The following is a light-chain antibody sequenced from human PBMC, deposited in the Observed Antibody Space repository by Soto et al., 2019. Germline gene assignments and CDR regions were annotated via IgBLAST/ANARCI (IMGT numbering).Light chain of an antibody. CDR1: SSNIGSNY. CDR3: AAWDDSLRV. CDR2: RNN. J-gene: IGLJ1*01. V-gene: IGLV1-47*01. Sequence: QSVLTQPPSASGTPGQRVTICCSGSSSNIGSNYVYWYQQLPGTAPKLLIYRNNQRPSGVPDRFSGSKSGTSASLAISGLRSEDEADYYCAAWDDSLRVFGTGTKLTVL.